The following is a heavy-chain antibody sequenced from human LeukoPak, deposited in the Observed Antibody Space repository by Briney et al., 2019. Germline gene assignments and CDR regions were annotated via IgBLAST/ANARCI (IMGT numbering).Heavy chain of an antibody. J-gene: IGHJ6*03. Sequence: GGSLRLSCAASGFAFSSYSMNWVRQAPGKGLEWVSSISSSSSYIYYADSVKGRFTISRDNAKNSLYLQMNSLRAEDTAVYYCARDTPRTYYYMDVWGKGTTVIISS. CDR1: GFAFSSYS. D-gene: IGHD1-14*01. CDR3: ARDTPRTYYYMDV. CDR2: ISSSSSYI. V-gene: IGHV3-21*01.